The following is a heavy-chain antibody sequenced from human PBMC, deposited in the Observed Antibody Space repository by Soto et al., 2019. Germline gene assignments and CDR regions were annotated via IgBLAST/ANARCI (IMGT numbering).Heavy chain of an antibody. Sequence: QLQLQESGPGLVKPSETLSLTCTVSGGSISSSSYYWGWIRQPPGKGLEWIGSIYYSGSTYYNPSLKSRVTISVDTSKNQFSLKLRSVTAADTAVYYCASPSSWKPNYYYCPMDVWGQGTTVTVSS. D-gene: IGHD6-13*01. CDR1: GGSISSSSYY. J-gene: IGHJ6*02. V-gene: IGHV4-39*01. CDR3: ASPSSWKPNYYYCPMDV. CDR2: IYYSGST.